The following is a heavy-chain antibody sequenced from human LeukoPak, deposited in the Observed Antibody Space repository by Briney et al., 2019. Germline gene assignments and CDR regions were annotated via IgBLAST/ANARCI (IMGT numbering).Heavy chain of an antibody. Sequence: GASVKVSCKSSGYTFTGYYMHWVRQAPGQGLEWMGWINPNSCCTNYAQKFQGRVTMTRDTSISTAYMELSRLSSEDTAVYYCARVSGLGYFENWGQGTLVTVSS. CDR1: GYTFTGYY. CDR2: INPNSCCT. J-gene: IGHJ4*02. V-gene: IGHV1-2*02. D-gene: IGHD3-10*01. CDR3: ARVSGLGYFEN.